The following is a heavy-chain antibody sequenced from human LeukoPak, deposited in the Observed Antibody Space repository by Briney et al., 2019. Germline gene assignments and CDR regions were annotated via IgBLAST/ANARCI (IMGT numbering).Heavy chain of an antibody. CDR1: GFPFSDFY. D-gene: IGHD3-10*01. Sequence: TGGPLRLPCAASGFPFSDFYMFWIRRAPGKGLEWVSYISNSGSTLYYADSVKGRFTISRDNDKNLLYLQMNSLRADDTAVYYCARDALGSYDYWGQGTLVTVSS. V-gene: IGHV3-11*01. J-gene: IGHJ4*02. CDR3: ARDALGSYDY. CDR2: ISNSGSTL.